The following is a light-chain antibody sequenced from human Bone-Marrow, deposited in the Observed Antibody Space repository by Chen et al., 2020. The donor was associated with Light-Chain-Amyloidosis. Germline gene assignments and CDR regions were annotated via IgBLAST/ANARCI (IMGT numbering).Light chain of an antibody. V-gene: IGLV2-14*01. CDR1: SSDVGGYNY. Sequence: QSALTQPPSVSGSPGQSIPISCTGTSSDVGGYNYVSWYHQHPGKAPKLMIYDVSNRPSGVSNRFSGSKSGNTASLTISGLQAEDEADYYCSSYTSSSTWVFGGGTKLTVL. CDR2: DVS. J-gene: IGLJ3*02. CDR3: SSYTSSSTWV.